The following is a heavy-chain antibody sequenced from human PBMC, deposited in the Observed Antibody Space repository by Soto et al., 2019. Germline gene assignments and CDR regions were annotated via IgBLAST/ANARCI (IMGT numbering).Heavy chain of an antibody. Sequence: SETLSLTGTVSGASISRGDYYWAWIRQLPGKGLEWIGYIYYSGTTYSNPSLKSRVSISVDMSQNQFSLQLSSVTAADTAVYFCAREAGVHYFDYWGQGALVTVSS. CDR3: AREAGVHYFDY. CDR1: GASISRGDYY. CDR2: IYYSGTT. D-gene: IGHD6-19*01. J-gene: IGHJ4*02. V-gene: IGHV4-31*03.